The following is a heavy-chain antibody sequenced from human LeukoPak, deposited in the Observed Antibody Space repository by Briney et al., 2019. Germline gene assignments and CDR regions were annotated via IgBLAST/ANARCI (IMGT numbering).Heavy chain of an antibody. CDR2: IYSGGST. D-gene: IGHD6-19*01. CDR3: ARAVAGNGGPLAY. Sequence: GGSLRLSCAASGFTVSSNYMSWVRQAPGKGLEWVSVIYSGGSTYYADSVKGRFTISRDNAKNSLYLQMNSLRAEDTAVYYCARAVAGNGGPLAYWGQGTLVTVSS. J-gene: IGHJ4*02. V-gene: IGHV3-66*01. CDR1: GFTVSSNY.